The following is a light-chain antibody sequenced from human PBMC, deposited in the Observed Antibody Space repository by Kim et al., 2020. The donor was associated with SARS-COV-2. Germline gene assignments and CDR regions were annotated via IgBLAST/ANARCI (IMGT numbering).Light chain of an antibody. CDR1: QRVSSTS. CDR2: GAS. V-gene: IGKV3-20*01. Sequence: SPGEKSALPSRASQRVSSTSLAWYQHKPGQAPRLLIYGASSRATGIPDRFSGSGSGTDFTLTIRRLEPEDFAVYYCQQYDTSPRTFGQGTKVDIK. J-gene: IGKJ1*01. CDR3: QQYDTSPRT.